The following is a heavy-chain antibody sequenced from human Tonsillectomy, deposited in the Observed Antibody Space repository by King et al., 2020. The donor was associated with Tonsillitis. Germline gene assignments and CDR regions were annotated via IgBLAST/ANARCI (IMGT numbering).Heavy chain of an antibody. CDR2: IKSKTDGGTT. V-gene: IGHV3-15*01. J-gene: IGHJ4*02. Sequence: VQLVESGGGLVKPGGSLRLSCAASGFTFSNAWMSWVRQAPGKGLEWVGRIKSKTDGGTTDYAAPVKGRFTISRDDSKNTLYLQMNSLKTEDTAVYYCSTHVLLWFESTIWGQGTLVTVSS. CDR3: STHVLLWFESTI. D-gene: IGHD3-10*01. CDR1: GFTFSNAW.